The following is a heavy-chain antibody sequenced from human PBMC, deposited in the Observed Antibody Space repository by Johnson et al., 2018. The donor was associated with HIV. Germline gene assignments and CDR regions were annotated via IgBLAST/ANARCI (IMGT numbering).Heavy chain of an antibody. J-gene: IGHJ3*01. CDR1: GFTVSSNC. CDR2: IYSGDNT. Sequence: VQLVESGGGLIQPGGSLRLSCAASGFTVSSNCMTWVRQAPGKGLEWVSVIYSGDNTFHADSVRGRFTISRDNAKNSLYLQMKSLRAEDTALYYCARPIFGVVSSPVDAFGVWGQGTMVTVSS. CDR3: ARPIFGVVSSPVDAFGV. V-gene: IGHV3-53*01. D-gene: IGHD3-3*01.